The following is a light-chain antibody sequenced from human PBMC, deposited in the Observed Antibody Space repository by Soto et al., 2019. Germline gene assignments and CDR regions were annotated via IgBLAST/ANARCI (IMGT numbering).Light chain of an antibody. V-gene: IGKV2-28*01. CDR1: QSLLHSNGYNY. J-gene: IGKJ4*01. Sequence: DIVMTQSPLSLPVTPGEPASISCRSSQSLLHSNGYNYLDWYLQKPGQSPQLLIDLGSNRASGVPDRLSGSGSGTEFTLKISRVEAEDVEVYYCMQALQTLLTFGGGTKVEIK. CDR3: MQALQTLLT. CDR2: LGS.